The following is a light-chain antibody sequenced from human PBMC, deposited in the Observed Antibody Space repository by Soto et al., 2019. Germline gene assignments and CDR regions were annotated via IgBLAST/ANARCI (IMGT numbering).Light chain of an antibody. V-gene: IGKV1-39*01. CDR1: QRISNF. J-gene: IGKJ2*01. CDR2: AAS. Sequence: DIHMTQSPSSLSASVGDRVTITCRASQRISNFLNWYQQTPGRAPKLLIYAASSLQSGVPSRFSGSGSGTDFTLTISSLQPEDIATYYCQQSYSSPYTFCQGTKLEIK. CDR3: QQSYSSPYT.